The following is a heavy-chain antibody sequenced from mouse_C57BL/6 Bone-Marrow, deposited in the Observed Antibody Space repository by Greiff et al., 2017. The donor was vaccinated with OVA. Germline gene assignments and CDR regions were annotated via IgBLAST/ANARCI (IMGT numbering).Heavy chain of an antibody. CDR1: GYAFSSYW. Sequence: QVQLKESGAELVKPGASVKISCKASGYAFSSYWMNWVKQRPGKGLEWIGQLYPGDGDTNYNGKFKGKATLTADKSSSTAYMQLSSLTSEDSAVYYCARGDWDYFDYWGQGTTLTVSS. V-gene: IGHV1-80*01. J-gene: IGHJ2*01. CDR3: ARGDWDYFDY. CDR2: LYPGDGDT. D-gene: IGHD4-1*01.